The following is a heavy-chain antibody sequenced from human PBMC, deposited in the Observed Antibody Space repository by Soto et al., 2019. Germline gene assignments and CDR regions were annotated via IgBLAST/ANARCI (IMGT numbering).Heavy chain of an antibody. D-gene: IGHD5-18*01. CDR1: GFAFSDYY. J-gene: IGHJ4*02. CDR2: ISSRGTSI. Sequence: GGSLRLSCAASGFAFSDYYMTWIRQAPGQGLEWLSSISSRGTSISYADSVKGRFTISRDNIENSLFLHMNSLRAEDTALYYCANSLGYSSYFDFWGQGTLVTVSS. CDR3: ANSLGYSSYFDF. V-gene: IGHV3-11*01.